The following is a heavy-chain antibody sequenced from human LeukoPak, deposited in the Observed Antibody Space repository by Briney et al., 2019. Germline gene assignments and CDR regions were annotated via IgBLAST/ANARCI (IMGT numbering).Heavy chain of an antibody. D-gene: IGHD6-13*01. CDR2: IYYSGTT. V-gene: IGHV4-39*01. Sequence: SETLSLTCTVSGGSISSSSYYRGWIRQPPGKGLEWIGSIYYSGTTYYNPSLKSRLTMSVATSKNQFSLKLSSVTAADTAVYYCARHPQELVSPHFDYWGQGTLVTVSS. CDR1: GGSISSSSYY. CDR3: ARHPQELVSPHFDY. J-gene: IGHJ4*02.